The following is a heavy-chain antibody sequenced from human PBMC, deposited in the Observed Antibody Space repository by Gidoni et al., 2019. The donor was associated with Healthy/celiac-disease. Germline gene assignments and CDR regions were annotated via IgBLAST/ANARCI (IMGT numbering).Heavy chain of an antibody. CDR2: IYYSGST. V-gene: IGHV4-39*07. CDR1: GGSISSSSYY. CDR3: ATLYYFDY. J-gene: IGHJ4*02. Sequence: QLPLQESGPGLVKPSETLSLTCTVSGGSISSSSYYWGWIRPPPGKGLEWIGSIYYSGSTYYNPSLKSRVTISVDTSKNQFSLKLSSVTAADTAVYYCATLYYFDYWGQGTLVTVSS.